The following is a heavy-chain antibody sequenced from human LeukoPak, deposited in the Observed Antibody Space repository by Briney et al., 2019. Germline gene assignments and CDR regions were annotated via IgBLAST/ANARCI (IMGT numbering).Heavy chain of an antibody. CDR1: GGSLSGYY. D-gene: IGHD5-12*01. CDR3: ARGGYSGYVRQQLVLDY. J-gene: IGHJ4*02. CDR2: INHSGST. V-gene: IGHV4-34*01. Sequence: SETLSLTCADYGGSLSGYYWSWIRQPPGKGMEWIGEINHSGSTNYNPSLKSRVTISVDTSKNQFSLKLSSVTAADTAVYYCARGGYSGYVRQQLVLDYWGQGTLVTVSS.